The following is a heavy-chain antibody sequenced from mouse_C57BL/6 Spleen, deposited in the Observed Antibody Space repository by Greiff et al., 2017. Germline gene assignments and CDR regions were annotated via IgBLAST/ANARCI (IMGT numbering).Heavy chain of an antibody. CDR3: ARVDYYDY. Sequence: QVQLQQPGAELVKPGASVKLSCKASGYTFTSYWMQWVKQRPGQGLEWIGEIDPSDSYTNSNQKFKGKATLTVDTSSSTAYMQLSSLRSGDSAVYYCARVDYYDYGGQGTTLTVSS. V-gene: IGHV1-50*01. CDR1: GYTFTSYW. D-gene: IGHD1-1*01. J-gene: IGHJ2*01. CDR2: IDPSDSYT.